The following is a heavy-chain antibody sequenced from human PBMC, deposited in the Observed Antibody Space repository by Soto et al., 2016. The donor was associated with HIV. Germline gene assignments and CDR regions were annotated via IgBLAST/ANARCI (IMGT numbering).Heavy chain of an antibody. Sequence: EVQLVESGGGVVRPGGPVRLSCAASGFTFDDYGMSWVRQAPGKGLEWVSGINWNGGSTGYADSVKGRFTISRDNAKNSLYLQMNSLRAEDTALYYCARAGRFPYYYYYYMDVWGKGTTVTVSS. V-gene: IGHV3-20*04. CDR3: ARAGRFPYYYYYYMDV. D-gene: IGHD2-21*01. J-gene: IGHJ6*03. CDR2: INWNGGST. CDR1: GFTFDDYG.